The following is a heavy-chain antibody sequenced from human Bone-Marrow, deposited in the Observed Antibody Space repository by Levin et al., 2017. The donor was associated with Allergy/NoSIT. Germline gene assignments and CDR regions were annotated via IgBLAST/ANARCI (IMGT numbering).Heavy chain of an antibody. CDR3: AKDARSDYGDWHFDL. CDR1: GFTFNNYG. CDR2: ISGSGDTI. D-gene: IGHD4-17*01. Sequence: GESLKISCAASGFTFNNYGMNWVRQAPGKGLEYIAAISGSGDTIYKGDSVKGRFSISRDNSKNTLSLQMNSLRVEDTAVYYCAKDARSDYGDWHFDLWGRGTLVIVSS. V-gene: IGHV3-23*01. J-gene: IGHJ2*01.